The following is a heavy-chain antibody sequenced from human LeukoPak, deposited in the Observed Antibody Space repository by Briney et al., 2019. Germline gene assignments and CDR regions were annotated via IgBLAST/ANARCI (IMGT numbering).Heavy chain of an antibody. CDR3: ARRGGSYVAGYYYYYMDV. D-gene: IGHD1-26*01. V-gene: IGHV4-34*01. J-gene: IGHJ6*03. CDR1: GGSFSGYY. Sequence: SETLSLTCAVYGGSFSGYYWSWIRQPPGKGLEWIGEINHSGSTNYNPSLKSRVTISVDTSKNQFSLKLSSVTAADTAVYYCARRGGSYVAGYYYYYMDVWGKGTTVTISS. CDR2: INHSGST.